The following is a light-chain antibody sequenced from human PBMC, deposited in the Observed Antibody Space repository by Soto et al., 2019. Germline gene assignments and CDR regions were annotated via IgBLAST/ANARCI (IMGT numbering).Light chain of an antibody. Sequence: IVMTPSPLSLSVTPGEETSIYCRSSQSLLHSKGYNSLDWYVQKPGQSPQLLIYLGSNRASGVPDRFSGSGSGTDFTLRIRRVEADDVVIYYCMQVLQTPVTFGGGTRVEI. CDR3: MQVLQTPVT. V-gene: IGKV2-28*01. CDR2: LGS. J-gene: IGKJ4*01. CDR1: QSLLHSKGYNS.